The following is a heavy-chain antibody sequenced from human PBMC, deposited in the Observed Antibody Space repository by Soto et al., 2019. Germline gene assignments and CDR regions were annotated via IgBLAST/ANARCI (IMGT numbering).Heavy chain of an antibody. Sequence: QVQLVQSGAEVKKPGSSVKVSCKASGGTFSSYAISWVRQAPGQGLEWMGGIIPIFGTANYAQKFQGRVTITADESTSTAYMELSSLRSEDTAVYYCAIEGYCSSGSCALYSHDYFGMDVWGQGTTVTVSS. CDR2: IIPIFGTA. CDR1: GGTFSSYA. J-gene: IGHJ6*02. V-gene: IGHV1-69*01. D-gene: IGHD2-15*01. CDR3: AIEGYCSSGSCALYSHDYFGMDV.